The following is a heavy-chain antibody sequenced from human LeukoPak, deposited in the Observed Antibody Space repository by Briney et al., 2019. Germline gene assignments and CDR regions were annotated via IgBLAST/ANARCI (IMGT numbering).Heavy chain of an antibody. CDR3: ARRERDYDSNGSHAFDV. D-gene: IGHD3-22*01. Sequence: PSDTLSLTCTVSGGSISRSSHYWGWIRQPPGKGLEWIGTMFYTGTTNYNPSLKSRVTISVDTSKNQFSLRLRSVTAADTAVYYCARRERDYDSNGSHAFDVWGQGTKVTVSS. CDR1: GGSISRSSHY. J-gene: IGHJ3*01. CDR2: MFYTGTT. V-gene: IGHV4-39*01.